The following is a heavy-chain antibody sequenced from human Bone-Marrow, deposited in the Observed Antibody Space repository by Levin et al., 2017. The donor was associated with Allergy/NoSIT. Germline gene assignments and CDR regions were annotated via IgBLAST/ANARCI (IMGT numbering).Heavy chain of an antibody. V-gene: IGHV3-15*07. CDR2: IKSKLGGGTT. Sequence: RAGGSLRLSCAASGFTFSYAWMNWVRQAPGKGLEWVGRIKSKLGGGTTDYAVPVKGRFTISRDDSQKTLRLHMISPETAATGIYYCVIFVRELIQPDYYCDMDVWGQGTTVTVSS. D-gene: IGHD1-26*01. J-gene: IGHJ6*02. CDR1: GFTFSYAW. CDR3: VIFVRELIQPDYYCDMDV.